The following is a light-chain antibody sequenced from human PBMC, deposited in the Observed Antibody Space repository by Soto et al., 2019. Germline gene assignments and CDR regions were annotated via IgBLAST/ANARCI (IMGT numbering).Light chain of an antibody. CDR1: SSNIGAGYD. J-gene: IGLJ1*01. CDR2: GNS. V-gene: IGLV1-40*01. CDR3: QSYDSRLSGYV. Sequence: QSALTQPPSVSGAPGQRVTISCTGSSSNIGAGYDVHWYQQVPGTAPKVLIYGNSNRPSGVPDRFSGSKSGTSVSLAITGLQAEDEADYYCQSYDSRLSGYVFGTGTKVTLL.